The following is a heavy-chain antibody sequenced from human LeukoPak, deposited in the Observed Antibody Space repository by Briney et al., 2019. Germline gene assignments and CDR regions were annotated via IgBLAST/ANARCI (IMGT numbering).Heavy chain of an antibody. CDR2: IYNEGRT. D-gene: IGHD1-26*01. CDR1: GFTVRSNY. V-gene: IGHV3-53*01. J-gene: IGHJ4*02. Sequence: GGSLRLSCAASGFTVRSNYMSWFRQAPGEGLEWASVIYNEGRTYYAESVRGRVIISKDISKNTRYLQMNNLRAYDTAVYYCARESGSAVGDFWGREPLVTVSS. CDR3: ARESGSAVGDF.